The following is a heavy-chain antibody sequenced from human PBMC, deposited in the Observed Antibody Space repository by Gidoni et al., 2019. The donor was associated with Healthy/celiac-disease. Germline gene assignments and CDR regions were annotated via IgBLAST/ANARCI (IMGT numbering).Heavy chain of an antibody. Sequence: QVQLVESGGGVVQPGRSLRLSCAASGFTFSSYGMLWFRQAPGKGLEWVAVISYDGSNKYYADSVKGRFTISRDNSKNTLYLQMNSLRAEDTAVYYCAREGKDIVVVVAANYYYYGMDVWGQGTTVTVSS. CDR2: ISYDGSNK. D-gene: IGHD2-15*01. CDR3: AREGKDIVVVVAANYYYYGMDV. CDR1: GFTFSSYG. J-gene: IGHJ6*02. V-gene: IGHV3-30*03.